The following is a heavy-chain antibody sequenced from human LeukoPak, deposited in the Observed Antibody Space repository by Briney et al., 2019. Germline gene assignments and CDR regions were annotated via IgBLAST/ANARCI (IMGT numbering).Heavy chain of an antibody. Sequence: VASVKVSCKASGYTFTSYGISWVRQAPGQGLEWMGWISAYNGNTNYAQKLQGRVTMTTDTSTSTAYMELRSLRSDDTAVYYCARRQLLWFGELPYYYYYMDVWGKGTTVTISS. CDR3: ARRQLLWFGELPYYYYYMDV. V-gene: IGHV1-18*01. J-gene: IGHJ6*03. CDR1: GYTFTSYG. D-gene: IGHD3-10*01. CDR2: ISAYNGNT.